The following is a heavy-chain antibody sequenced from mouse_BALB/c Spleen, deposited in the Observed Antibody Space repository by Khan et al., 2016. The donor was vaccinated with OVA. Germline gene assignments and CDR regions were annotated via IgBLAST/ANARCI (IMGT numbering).Heavy chain of an antibody. CDR1: GFSLTSYG. Sequence: QVQLKESGPGLVAPSQSLSITCTVSGFSLTSYGVNWVRQPPGEGLEWLGVIWGDGSTNYHSTLKSRLIISKDSSKRQVFLTLNSLQTDDTATYYCAKFTPDYYSMDYWSQGTSVTVST. J-gene: IGHJ4*01. V-gene: IGHV2-3*01. D-gene: IGHD1-1*01. CDR3: AKFTPDYYSMDY. CDR2: IWGDGST.